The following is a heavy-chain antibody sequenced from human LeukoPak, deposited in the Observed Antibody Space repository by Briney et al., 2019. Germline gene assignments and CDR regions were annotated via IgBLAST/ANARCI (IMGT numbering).Heavy chain of an antibody. CDR1: GFTLSDHY. CDR3: ARDPDYGDPY. D-gene: IGHD4-17*01. V-gene: IGHV3-11*01. CDR2: ITSSGTTR. Sequence: GGSLRLSFTFSGFTLSDHYMSCFRHSPGRGLEWISWITSSGTTRDYADSVKGRFTISRDNTKNSVYLQMSSLRADDTAVYYCARDPDYGDPYWGQGTLVTVSS. J-gene: IGHJ4*02.